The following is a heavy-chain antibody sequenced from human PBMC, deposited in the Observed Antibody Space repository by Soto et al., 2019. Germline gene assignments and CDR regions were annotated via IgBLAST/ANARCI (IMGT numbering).Heavy chain of an antibody. Sequence: GGSLRLSCAASGFTVSSNYMSWVRQAPGKGLEWVSVIYSSGSTYYADSVKGRFTISRDNSKNTLYLQMNSLRAEDTAVYYCAREGGSGSYLYYYGMDVWGQGTTVTVYS. CDR3: AREGGSGSYLYYYGMDV. V-gene: IGHV3-53*01. CDR2: IYSSGST. J-gene: IGHJ6*02. D-gene: IGHD3-10*01. CDR1: GFTVSSNY.